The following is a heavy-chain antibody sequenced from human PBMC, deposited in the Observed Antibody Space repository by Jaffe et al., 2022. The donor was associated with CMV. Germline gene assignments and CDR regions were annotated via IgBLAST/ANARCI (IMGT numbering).Heavy chain of an antibody. CDR2: IYYSGST. CDR1: GGSISSYY. CDR3: ARLILTRRNYYYYMDV. J-gene: IGHJ6*03. V-gene: IGHV4-59*08. Sequence: QVQLQESGPGLVKPSETLSLTCTVSGGSISSYYWSWIRQPPGKGLEWIGYIYYSGSTNYNPSLKSRVTISVDTSKNQFSLKLSSVTAADTAVYYCARLILTRRNYYYYMDVWGKGTTVTVSS.